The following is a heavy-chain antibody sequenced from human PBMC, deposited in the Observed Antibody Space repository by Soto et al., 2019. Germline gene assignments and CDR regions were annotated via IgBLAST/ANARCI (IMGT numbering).Heavy chain of an antibody. CDR3: ARITSTYYDFWSGYSYYYYYMDV. Sequence: GGSLRLSCAASGFTVSSNYMSWVRQAPGKGLEWVSVIYSGGSTYYADSVKGRFTISRDNSKNTLYLQMNSLRAEDTAVYYCARITSTYYDFWSGYSYYYYYMDVWGKGTTVTVSS. V-gene: IGHV3-66*01. CDR2: IYSGGST. J-gene: IGHJ6*03. D-gene: IGHD3-3*01. CDR1: GFTVSSNY.